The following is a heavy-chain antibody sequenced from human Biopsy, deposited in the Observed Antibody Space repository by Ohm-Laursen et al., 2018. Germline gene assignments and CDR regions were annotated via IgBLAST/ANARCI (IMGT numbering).Heavy chain of an antibody. V-gene: IGHV4-59*07. CDR1: GGSIKSYY. D-gene: IGHD3-3*01. CDR3: ARTPRDSFWSGSYKRGLWFDP. Sequence: SDTLSLTCTVSGGSIKSYYWTWIRQPPGKGLEWIGHVYNGGITNYNPSLKSRVTISKDTSKNQFSLQVNSVTAADTAVYYCARTPRDSFWSGSYKRGLWFDPWGQGTLVTVSS. CDR2: VYNGGIT. J-gene: IGHJ5*02.